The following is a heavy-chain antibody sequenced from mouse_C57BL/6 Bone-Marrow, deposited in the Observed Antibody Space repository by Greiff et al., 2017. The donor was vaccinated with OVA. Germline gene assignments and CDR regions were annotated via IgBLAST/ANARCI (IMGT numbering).Heavy chain of an antibody. D-gene: IGHD2-3*01. V-gene: IGHV1-76*01. J-gene: IGHJ1*03. CDR1: GYTFTDYY. CDR2: IYPGSGNT. CDR3: ASSEMGYWYFDV. Sequence: VQLQESGAELVRPGASVKLSCKASGYTFTDYYINWVKQRPGQGLEWIARIYPGSGNTYYNEKFKGKATLTAEKSSSTAYMQLSSLTSEDSAVYFCASSEMGYWYFDVWGTGTTVTVSS.